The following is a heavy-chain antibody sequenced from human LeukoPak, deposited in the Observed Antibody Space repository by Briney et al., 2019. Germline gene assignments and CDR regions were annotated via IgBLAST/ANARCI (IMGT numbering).Heavy chain of an antibody. CDR2: IYYSGST. D-gene: IGHD6-19*01. J-gene: IGHJ4*02. V-gene: IGHV4-59*01. CDR1: GFTFSNAW. CDR3: ARDEGWTFDY. Sequence: GSLRLSCAASGFTFSNAWMSWVRQAPGKGLEWIGYIYYSGSTNYNPSLKSRVTISVDTSKNQFSLKLSSVTAADTAVYYCARDEGWTFDYWGQGTLVTVSS.